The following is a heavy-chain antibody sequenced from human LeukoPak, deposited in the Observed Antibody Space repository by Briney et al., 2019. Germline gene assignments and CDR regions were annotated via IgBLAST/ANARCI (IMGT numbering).Heavy chain of an antibody. CDR1: GFTFHDNT. CDR2: ITGKGDSV. CDR3: ARLGGSGSPGDV. D-gene: IGHD3-10*01. J-gene: IGHJ6*02. V-gene: IGHV3-9*01. Sequence: PGRSLRLSCAASGFTFHDNTMHWVRQGPGKGLEWISGITGKGDSVDYSDSVRGRFTISRDNAKNSLYLQMNSLRAEDTAVYYCARLGGSGSPGDVWGQGTTVTVSS.